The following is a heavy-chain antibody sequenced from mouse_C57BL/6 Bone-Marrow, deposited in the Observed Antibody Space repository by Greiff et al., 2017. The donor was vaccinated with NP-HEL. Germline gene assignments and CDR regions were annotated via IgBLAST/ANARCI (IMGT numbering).Heavy chain of an antibody. D-gene: IGHD1-1*01. CDR3: ARPGDYFPDWFAY. Sequence: QVQLQQPGADLVKPGASVKLSCKASGYTFTSYWMHWVKQRPGQGLEWIGEIDPSDSYTNYNQKFKGKSTLTVDKSSSTAYMQLSSLTSEDSAVYYCARPGDYFPDWFAYWGQGTLVTVSA. V-gene: IGHV1-69*01. J-gene: IGHJ3*01. CDR1: GYTFTSYW. CDR2: IDPSDSYT.